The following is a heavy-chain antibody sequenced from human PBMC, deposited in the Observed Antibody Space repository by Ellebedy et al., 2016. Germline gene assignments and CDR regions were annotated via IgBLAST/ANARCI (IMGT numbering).Heavy chain of an antibody. CDR3: ARDSGRASHFRTCGDY. J-gene: IGHJ4*02. CDR1: GYTFTSYG. V-gene: IGHV1-18*01. Sequence: ASVKVSCKASGYTFTSYGISWVRQAPGQGLEWMGWISTYDGNTNYAQNLQGRVTMTTDTSTGTVYMELRSLISDDTAAYYCARDSGRASHFRTCGDYWGQGTLVTVSS. CDR2: ISTYDGNT. D-gene: IGHD1-14*01.